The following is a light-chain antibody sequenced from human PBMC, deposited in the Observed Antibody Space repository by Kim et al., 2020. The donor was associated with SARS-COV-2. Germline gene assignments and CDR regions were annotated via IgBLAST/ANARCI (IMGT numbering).Light chain of an antibody. CDR2: AAS. CDR3: QQSYSNPPT. Sequence: DIQMTHSPPSLSASVGDRVTITCRSSQSITNYLNWYQQKPGKAPKLLIYAASSLQSGVPSRFSGSGSGTDFTLTISSLQPEDFATYFCQQSYSNPPTFGQGTKLEIK. CDR1: QSITNY. J-gene: IGKJ2*01. V-gene: IGKV1-39*01.